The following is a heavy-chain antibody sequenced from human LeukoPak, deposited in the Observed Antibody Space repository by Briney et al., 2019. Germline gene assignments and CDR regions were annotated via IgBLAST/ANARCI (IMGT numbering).Heavy chain of an antibody. J-gene: IGHJ1*01. CDR2: ISYDGSNK. CDR3: ARSGDYLGAEYFQH. Sequence: PGGSLRLSCAASGFTFSSYAMHWVRQAPGKGREWVAVISYDGSNKYYADSVKGRFTISRDNSKNTLYLQMNSLRAEDTAVYYCARSGDYLGAEYFQHWGQGTLVTVSS. D-gene: IGHD3-16*01. V-gene: IGHV3-30-3*01. CDR1: GFTFSSYA.